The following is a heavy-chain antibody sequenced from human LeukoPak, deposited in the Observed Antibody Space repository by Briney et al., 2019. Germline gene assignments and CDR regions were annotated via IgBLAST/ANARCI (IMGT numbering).Heavy chain of an antibody. J-gene: IGHJ3*01. CDR3: TKPDGSGLIRV. Sequence: PSETLSLTCALYGGSFIGYYSSWIREPPGRGLECIGEINHIGIANYNPSLKSRVTISVDTSKNQFSLKVNSMTAADTAVYYCTKPDGSGLIRVWGQGTIVTASS. CDR1: GGSFIGYY. CDR2: INHIGIA. V-gene: IGHV4-34*01. D-gene: IGHD3-22*01.